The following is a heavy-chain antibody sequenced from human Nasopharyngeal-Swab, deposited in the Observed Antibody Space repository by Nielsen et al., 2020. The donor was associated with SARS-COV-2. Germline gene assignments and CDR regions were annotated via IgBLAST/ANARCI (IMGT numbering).Heavy chain of an antibody. CDR3: ARDGYYGSGSYYKRGGGYYYYYGMDV. D-gene: IGHD3-10*01. Sequence: WVRQAPGQRLEWMGRINPNSGGTNYAQKLQGRVTMTTDTSTSTAYMELRSLRSDDTAVYYCARDGYYGSGSYYKRGGGYYYYYGMDVWGQGTTVTVSS. J-gene: IGHJ6*02. CDR2: INPNSGGT. V-gene: IGHV1-18*01.